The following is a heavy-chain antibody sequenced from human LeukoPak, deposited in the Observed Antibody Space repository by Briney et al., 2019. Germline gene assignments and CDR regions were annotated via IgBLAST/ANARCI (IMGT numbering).Heavy chain of an antibody. CDR3: VRHISTNTGYFDS. CDR1: DGSINSHSYY. CDR2: VYYDGTS. Sequence: PSETLSLTCTVSDGSINSHSYYWGWIRQPPGKGLEWIGSVYYDGTSYSNPSLKSRAAVFVDTSRDQFSLDLSFVTAADTALYYCVRHISTNTGYFDSCGPGILVSVSS. V-gene: IGHV4-39*01. D-gene: IGHD5-24*01. J-gene: IGHJ4*02.